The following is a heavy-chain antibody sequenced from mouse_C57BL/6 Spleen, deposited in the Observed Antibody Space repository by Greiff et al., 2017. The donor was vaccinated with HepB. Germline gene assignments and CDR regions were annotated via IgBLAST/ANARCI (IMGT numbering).Heavy chain of an antibody. V-gene: IGHV1-4*01. D-gene: IGHD2-1*01. Sequence: VQLVESGAELARPGASVKMSCKASGYTFTSYTMHWVKQRPGQGLEWIGYINPSSGYTKYNQKFKDKATLTADKSSSTAYMQLSSLTSEDSAVYYCARERGVTDFYYYAMDYWGQGTSVTVSS. CDR1: GYTFTSYT. CDR2: INPSSGYT. CDR3: ARERGVTDFYYYAMDY. J-gene: IGHJ4*01.